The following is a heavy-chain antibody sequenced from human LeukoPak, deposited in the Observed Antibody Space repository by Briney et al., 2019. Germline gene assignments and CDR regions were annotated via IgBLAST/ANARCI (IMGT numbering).Heavy chain of an antibody. CDR1: GFTFSSYA. V-gene: IGHV3-23*01. CDR3: ARSTRRYYDSSGYWFFDY. D-gene: IGHD3-22*01. CDR2: ISGSGGST. Sequence: PGGSLRLSCAASGFTFSSYAMSWVRQAPGKGLEWVSAISGSGGSTYYADSVKGRFTISRDNSKNTLYLQMNSLRAEDTAVYYCARSTRRYYDSSGYWFFDYWGQGTLVTVSS. J-gene: IGHJ4*02.